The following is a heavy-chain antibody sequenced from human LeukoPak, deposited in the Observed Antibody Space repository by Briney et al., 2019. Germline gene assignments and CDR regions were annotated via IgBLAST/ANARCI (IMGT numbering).Heavy chain of an antibody. CDR3: ARNYDYVWGSYRYTVGY. CDR2: ISYDGSNK. CDR1: GFTFSSYG. J-gene: IGHJ4*02. V-gene: IGHV3-30*03. D-gene: IGHD3-16*02. Sequence: GGSLRLSCAASGFTFSSYGMHWVRQAPGKGLEWVAVISYDGSNKYYADSVKGRFTISRDNSKNTLYLQMNSLRAEDTAVYYCARNYDYVWGSYRYTVGYWGQGTLVTVSS.